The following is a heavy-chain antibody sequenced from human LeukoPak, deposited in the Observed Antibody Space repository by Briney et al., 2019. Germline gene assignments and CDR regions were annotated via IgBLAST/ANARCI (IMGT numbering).Heavy chain of an antibody. D-gene: IGHD3-10*02. CDR3: ARDYVFAFDY. CDR1: GFRFSTYS. V-gene: IGHV3-48*01. Sequence: GGSLRLSCAASGFRFSTYSMNWVRQAPGKGLEWISYISHSGGAEHYTDSVKGRFTISRDSAKNALYLQMNSLRAEDTAVYFCARDYVFAFDYWSQGTLVTVSS. CDR2: ISHSGGAE. J-gene: IGHJ4*02.